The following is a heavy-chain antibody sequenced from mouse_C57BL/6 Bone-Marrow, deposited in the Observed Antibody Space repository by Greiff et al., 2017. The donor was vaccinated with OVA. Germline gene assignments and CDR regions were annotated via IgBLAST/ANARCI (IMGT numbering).Heavy chain of an antibody. J-gene: IGHJ3*01. V-gene: IGHV1-9*01. D-gene: IGHD2-2*01. Sequence: VKLQQSGAELMKPGASVKLSCKATGYTFTGYWIEWVKQRPGHGLEWIGEILPGSGSTNYNEKFKGKATFTADTSSNTAYMQLSSLTTEDSAIYYCARPYYGYDWFAYWGQGTLVTVSA. CDR3: ARPYYGYDWFAY. CDR1: GYTFTGYW. CDR2: ILPGSGST.